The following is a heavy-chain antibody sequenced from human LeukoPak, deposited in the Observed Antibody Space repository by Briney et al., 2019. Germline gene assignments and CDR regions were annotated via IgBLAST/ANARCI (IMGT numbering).Heavy chain of an antibody. Sequence: SETLSLTCTVSGYSISSGYYWGWIRQPPGKGLEWIGSICHSGSTYYNPSLKSRVTISLDTSKNQFSLKLSSVTAADTAIYYCARAYHSSWYLNWFDPWGQGTLVTVSS. CDR3: ARAYHSSWYLNWFDP. CDR1: GYSISSGYY. J-gene: IGHJ5*02. CDR2: ICHSGST. V-gene: IGHV4-38-2*02. D-gene: IGHD6-13*01.